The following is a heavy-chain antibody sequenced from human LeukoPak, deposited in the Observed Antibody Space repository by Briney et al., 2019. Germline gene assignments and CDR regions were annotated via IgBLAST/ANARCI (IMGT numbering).Heavy chain of an antibody. Sequence: GGSLTLSCGASGFRLKRYDVRWARGARGEGLEWVSSISGCGGSTYYADSVEGRLPISRDNSKNTLYLQMNSLRAEDTAVYYCARDGFVWASEIDYGWFDYWGRGTLVTVSS. V-gene: IGHV3-23*01. J-gene: IGHJ4*02. D-gene: IGHD4-17*01. CDR3: ARDGFVWASEIDYGWFDY. CDR1: GFRLKRYD. CDR2: ISGCGGST.